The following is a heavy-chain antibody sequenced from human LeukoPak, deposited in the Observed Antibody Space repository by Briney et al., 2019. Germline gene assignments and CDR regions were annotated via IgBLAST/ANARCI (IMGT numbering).Heavy chain of an antibody. CDR2: INPNSGGT. D-gene: IGHD2-2*01. CDR3: ARGLSTVVPAATSDY. V-gene: IGHV1-2*02. J-gene: IGHJ4*02. CDR1: GYTFTGYY. Sequence: ASVKVSCKASGYTFTGYYMHWVRQAPGQGLEWMGWINPNSGGTNYAQKFQGRVTMTRDTSISTAYMELSRLRSDDTAVYYCARGLSTVVPAATSDYWGQGTLVTVSS.